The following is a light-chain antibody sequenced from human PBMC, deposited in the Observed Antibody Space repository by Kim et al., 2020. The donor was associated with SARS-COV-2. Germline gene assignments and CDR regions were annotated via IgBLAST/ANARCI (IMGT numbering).Light chain of an antibody. V-gene: IGLV1-47*02. CDR2: SNN. CDR1: SSDIGKNY. J-gene: IGLJ1*01. CDR3: AAWDDSLSGYV. Sequence: GQRVNIFCSGSSSDIGKNYVYWSQQLPGTAPKLLMFSNNQRPSGVPDRFSGSKSGTSASLAISGLRTEDEADYYCAAWDDSLSGYVFGTGTKVTVL.